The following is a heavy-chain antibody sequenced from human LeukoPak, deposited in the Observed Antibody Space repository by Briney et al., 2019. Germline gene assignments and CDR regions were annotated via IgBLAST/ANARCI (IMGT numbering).Heavy chain of an antibody. CDR1: GGSINSHY. CDR3: ASRPAGSTWYGVFDY. CDR2: VFNGGST. Sequence: SETLSLTCSVSGGSINSHYWSWIRQSPGKGLEWIGYVFNGGSTNYNPSLKSRVTMSLDTSRDQFSLRLSSVSAADTAIYYCASRPAGSTWYGVFDYWSQGTLVTVSS. D-gene: IGHD6-13*01. V-gene: IGHV4-59*11. J-gene: IGHJ4*02.